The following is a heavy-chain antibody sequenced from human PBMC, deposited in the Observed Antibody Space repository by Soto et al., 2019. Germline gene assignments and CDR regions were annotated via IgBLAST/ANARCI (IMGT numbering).Heavy chain of an antibody. CDR3: AKRTSGTTGWEFEE. D-gene: IGHD4-17*01. Sequence: ASVKFSCTSSGVTFSSYAISWVRQAPGQGLEWMGGIIPIFGTANYAQKFQGRVTITADESTSTAYMELSSLRSEDTAVYYCAKRTSGTTGWEFEEWGQGTLVTGSS. CDR1: GVTFSSYA. V-gene: IGHV1-69*13. J-gene: IGHJ4*02. CDR2: IIPIFGTA.